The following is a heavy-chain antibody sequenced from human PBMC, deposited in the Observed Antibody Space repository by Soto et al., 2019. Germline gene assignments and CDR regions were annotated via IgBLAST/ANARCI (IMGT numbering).Heavy chain of an antibody. CDR3: AKGPLGDSLTGYYVPYAPFDY. D-gene: IGHD3-9*01. CDR1: GYTFTSYD. J-gene: IGHJ4*02. CDR2: MNPNSGNT. Sequence: ASVKVSCKASGYTFTSYDINWVRQATGQGFEWMGWMNPNSGNTGYAQKFQGRVTMTRDTSITTAYMELSSLRSEDTGIYYCAKGPLGDSLTGYYVPYAPFDYWGQGTLVTAPQ. V-gene: IGHV1-8*01.